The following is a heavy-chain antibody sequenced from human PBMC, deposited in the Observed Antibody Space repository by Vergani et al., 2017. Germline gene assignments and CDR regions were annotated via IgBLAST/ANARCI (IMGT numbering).Heavy chain of an antibody. CDR2: ISWNSGSI. D-gene: IGHD4-23*01. Sequence: EVQLVESGGGLVQPGRSLRLSCAASGFTFDDYAMHWVRQAPGKGLEWVSGISWNSGSIGYADSVKGRFTISRDNAKNSLYLQMNSLRAEDTAVYYCARDRATVVTTGFDPWGQGTLVTVSS. CDR1: GFTFDDYA. J-gene: IGHJ5*02. CDR3: ARDRATVVTTGFDP. V-gene: IGHV3-9*01.